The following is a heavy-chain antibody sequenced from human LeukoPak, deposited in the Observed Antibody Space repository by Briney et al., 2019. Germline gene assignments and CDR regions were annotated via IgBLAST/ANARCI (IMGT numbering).Heavy chain of an antibody. D-gene: IGHD1-14*01. CDR2: INPSGGST. V-gene: IGHV1-46*01. J-gene: IGHJ3*02. Sequence: ASVKVSCKASGYTFTSYYMHWVRQAPGQGLEWMGIINPSGGSTSYAQKFQGRVTMTRDTSTSTVYMELSSLRSEDTAVYYCARDSSYNKALDAFDIWGKGTMVTVSS. CDR3: ARDSSYNKALDAFDI. CDR1: GYTFTSYY.